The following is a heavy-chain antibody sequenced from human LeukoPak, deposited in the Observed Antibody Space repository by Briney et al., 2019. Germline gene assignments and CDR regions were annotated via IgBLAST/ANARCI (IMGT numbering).Heavy chain of an antibody. CDR3: AREVLGGSPPYYFDS. CDR1: GFTFSSHS. D-gene: IGHD2-15*01. J-gene: IGHJ4*02. V-gene: IGHV3-48*01. CDR2: ISSSGNTF. Sequence: GGSLRLSCAASGFTFSSHSVNWVRQAPGKGLEWVSYISSSGNTFYYADSVKGRFTISRDNAKNSLYLQVNSLRAEDTAVYYCAREVLGGSPPYYFDSWGRGTLVTVSS.